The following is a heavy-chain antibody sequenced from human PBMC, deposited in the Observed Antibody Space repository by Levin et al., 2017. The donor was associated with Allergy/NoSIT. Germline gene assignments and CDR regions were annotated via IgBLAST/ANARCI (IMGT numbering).Heavy chain of an antibody. CDR2: ISSGGRIT. CDR3: ARLGEWLVGDSYQYGMDV. CDR1: GFNFRDYY. J-gene: IGHJ6*02. V-gene: IGHV3-11*01. D-gene: IGHD6-19*01. Sequence: GGSLRLSCEASGFNFRDYYMSWIRQAPGKGLEWVSFISSGGRITYYADSVKGRFTISRDNAKNSVFLQMNSLRADDTAVYYCARLGEWLVGDSYQYGMDVWGQGTTVTVSS.